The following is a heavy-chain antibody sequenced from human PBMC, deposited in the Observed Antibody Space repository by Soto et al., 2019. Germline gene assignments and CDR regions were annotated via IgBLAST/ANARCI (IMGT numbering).Heavy chain of an antibody. J-gene: IGHJ4*02. CDR3: ARASFEYYYDSSGYYFNY. CDR1: GGTFSSYA. V-gene: IGHV1-69*12. Sequence: QVQLVQSGAEVKKPGSSVKVSCKASGGTFSSYAISWVRQAPGHGLEWMGGIIPIFGTANYAQKFQGRVTITADESTSTAYMELSSLRSEDTAVYYCARASFEYYYDSSGYYFNYWGQGTLVTVSS. D-gene: IGHD3-22*01. CDR2: IIPIFGTA.